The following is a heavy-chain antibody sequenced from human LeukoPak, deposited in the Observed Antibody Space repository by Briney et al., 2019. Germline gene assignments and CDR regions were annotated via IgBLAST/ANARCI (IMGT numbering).Heavy chain of an antibody. CDR1: GFTFSTYG. CDR2: ISSLNSYI. Sequence: GGSLRLSCAASGFTFSTYGMNWVRQAPGKGLEWVSSISSLNSYIYYSDSVKGRFTISRDNAQNSLYLQMNSLRAEDTAVYYCARGPDYFDSSGFYPFFFDSWGQGAPVTVSS. D-gene: IGHD3-22*01. V-gene: IGHV3-21*01. CDR3: ARGPDYFDSSGFYPFFFDS. J-gene: IGHJ4*02.